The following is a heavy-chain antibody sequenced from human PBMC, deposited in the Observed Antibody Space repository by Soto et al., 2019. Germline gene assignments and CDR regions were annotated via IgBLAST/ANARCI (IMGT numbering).Heavy chain of an antibody. V-gene: IGHV4-31*03. Sequence: QVQLQESGPGPVKPSQTLSLTCTVSGGSISSGGYYWSWIRQHPGKGLEWIGYIYYSGSTYYNPSLKSRVTISVDTSKNQFSLKLSSVTAADTAVYYCARGQYQLLFDDYWGQGTLVTVSS. CDR3: ARGQYQLLFDDY. J-gene: IGHJ4*02. CDR1: GGSISSGGYY. CDR2: IYYSGST. D-gene: IGHD2-2*01.